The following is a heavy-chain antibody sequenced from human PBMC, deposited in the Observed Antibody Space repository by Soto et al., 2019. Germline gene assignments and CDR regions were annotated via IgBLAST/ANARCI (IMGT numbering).Heavy chain of an antibody. J-gene: IGHJ6*02. CDR3: ARAKIAARFYYYFGMDA. CDR2: IYTSGST. CDR1: GGSISSYY. Sequence: SETLSLTCTVSGGSISSYYWSWIRQPAGKGLEWIGRIYTSGSTNYNPSLKSRVTMSVDTSKTQFSRKRSSVTAADTAVYYCARAKIAARFYYYFGMDAWGQGTTVTVS. D-gene: IGHD6-6*01. V-gene: IGHV4-4*07.